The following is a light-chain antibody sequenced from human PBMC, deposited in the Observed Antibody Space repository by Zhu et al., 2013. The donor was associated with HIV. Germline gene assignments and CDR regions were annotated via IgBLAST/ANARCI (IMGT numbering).Light chain of an antibody. J-gene: IGKJ1*01. CDR1: QSVSSY. CDR3: QQYHDWPPWT. V-gene: IGKV3-11*01. Sequence: EIVLTQSPATLSLSLGQRATLSCRASQSVSSYLAWYQQKPGQAPRLIMYDTVNRATDIPARFSGSGSGTNFTLTISSLEPEDFAVYYCQQYHDWPPWTFGQGTKVEIK. CDR2: DTV.